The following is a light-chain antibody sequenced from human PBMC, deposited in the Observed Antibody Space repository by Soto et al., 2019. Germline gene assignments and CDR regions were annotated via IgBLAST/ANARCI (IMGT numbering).Light chain of an antibody. V-gene: IGLV1-44*01. CDR2: TNN. CDR3: AAWDDSLNALV. CDR1: SSNIGSNA. J-gene: IGLJ3*02. Sequence: QSVLTQPPSASGTPGQRVTITCSGASSNIGSNAVNWYQQLPGTAPQLLIYTNNQRPSGVPDRFSGSKSGTSASLAITGLQSEDEAYYHCAAWDDSLNALVFGGGTKLTVL.